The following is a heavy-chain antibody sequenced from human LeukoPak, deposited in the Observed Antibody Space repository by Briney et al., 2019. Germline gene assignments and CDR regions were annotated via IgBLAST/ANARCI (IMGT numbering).Heavy chain of an antibody. D-gene: IGHD5-18*01. V-gene: IGHV3-23*01. Sequence: GGSLRLSCAASGFTFSSYTMSWVRQAPGKGLEWVSAISGSGGSTYYADSVKGRFTISRDNSKNTLYLQMNSLRAEDTAVYYCAKSRGYSYGANFDYWGQGTLVTVSS. J-gene: IGHJ4*02. CDR2: ISGSGGST. CDR1: GFTFSSYT. CDR3: AKSRGYSYGANFDY.